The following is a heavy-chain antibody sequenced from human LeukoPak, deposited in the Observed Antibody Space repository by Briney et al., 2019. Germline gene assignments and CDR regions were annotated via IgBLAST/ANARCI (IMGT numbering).Heavy chain of an antibody. CDR3: ARRSMGNSGSYSPHFDY. Sequence: GESLKISCKGSGYSFTSYWIGWVRQMPGKGLEWMGIINPGDSDTRYSPSSQGQVTISADKSINTAYLQWSSLKASDTAMYYCARRSMGNSGSYSPHFDYWGQGTLVTVSS. CDR1: GYSFTSYW. CDR2: INPGDSDT. J-gene: IGHJ4*02. V-gene: IGHV5-51*01. D-gene: IGHD3-10*01.